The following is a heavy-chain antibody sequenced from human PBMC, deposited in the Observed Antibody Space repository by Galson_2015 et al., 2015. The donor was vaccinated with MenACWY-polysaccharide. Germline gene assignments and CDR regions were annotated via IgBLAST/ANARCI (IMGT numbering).Heavy chain of an antibody. V-gene: IGHV3-48*04. D-gene: IGHD3-10*01. Sequence: SLRLSCAASGFTFSNYNMNWIRQAPGKGLEWVSYISSSSSTRYYADSVRGRFTISRDNAKNSLYLQMNSLRAEDTAVYYCARFNDGSSAFSERYFNYWGQGTLVTVSS. J-gene: IGHJ4*02. CDR1: GFTFSNYN. CDR3: ARFNDGSSAFSERYFNY. CDR2: ISSSSSTR.